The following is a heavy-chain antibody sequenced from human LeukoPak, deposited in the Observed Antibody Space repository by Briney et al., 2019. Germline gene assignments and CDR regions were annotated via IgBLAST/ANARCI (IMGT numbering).Heavy chain of an antibody. CDR3: ARWLKTDILTGREWFDP. V-gene: IGHV4-30-4*01. CDR2: IYYSGST. CDR1: GGSISSGDYY. J-gene: IGHJ5*02. Sequence: PSQTLSLTCTVSGGSISSGDYYWSWIRQPPGKGLEWIGYIYYSGSTYYNPSLKSRVTISVDTSKNQFSLKLSSVTAADTAVYYCARWLKTDILTGREWFDPWGQGTLVTVSS. D-gene: IGHD3-9*01.